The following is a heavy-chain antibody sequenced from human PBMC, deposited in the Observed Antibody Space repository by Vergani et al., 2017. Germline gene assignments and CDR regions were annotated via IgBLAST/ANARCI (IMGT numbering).Heavy chain of an antibody. J-gene: IGHJ4*02. D-gene: IGHD6-13*01. CDR1: GFTFSSYA. CDR3: AKEKLPGIAAAGIDY. CDR2: ISGSGGST. V-gene: IGHV3-23*01. Sequence: EVQLLESGGGLVQPGGSLRLSCAASGFTFSSYAMSWVRQAPGKGLEWVSAISGSGGSTYYADSVKGRFTISRDNAKNSLYLQMNSLRAEDTALYYCAKEKLPGIAAAGIDYWGQGTLVTVSS.